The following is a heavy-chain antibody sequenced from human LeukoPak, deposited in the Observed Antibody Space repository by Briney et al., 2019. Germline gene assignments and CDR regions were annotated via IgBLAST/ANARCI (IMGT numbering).Heavy chain of an antibody. V-gene: IGHV3-30-3*01. CDR1: GFTFSSYA. CDR2: ISYDGSNK. D-gene: IGHD3-22*01. Sequence: PGGSLRLSCAASGFTFSSYAMHWVRQAPGKGLEWVAVISYDGSNKYYADSVKGRFTISRDNSKNTLYLQMNSLRAEDTAAYYCASSYYDSSGYPALDYWGQGTLVTVSS. J-gene: IGHJ4*02. CDR3: ASSYYDSSGYPALDY.